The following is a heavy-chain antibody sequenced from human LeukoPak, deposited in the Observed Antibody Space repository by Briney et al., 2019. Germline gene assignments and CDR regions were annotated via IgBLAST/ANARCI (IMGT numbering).Heavy chain of an antibody. CDR2: IIPIFGAA. Sequence: KISCKGSGYSFTNYWISWVRQAPGQGLEWMGGIIPIFGAANYAQKFQGRVTITADESTSTAYMELSSLRSEDTAVYYCARVASSSWYGYWGQGTLVTVSS. CDR1: GYSFTNYW. D-gene: IGHD6-13*01. J-gene: IGHJ4*02. V-gene: IGHV1-69*01. CDR3: ARVASSSWYGY.